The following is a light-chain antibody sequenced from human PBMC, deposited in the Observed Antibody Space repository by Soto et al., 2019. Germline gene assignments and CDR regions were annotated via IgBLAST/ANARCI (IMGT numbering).Light chain of an antibody. CDR1: QDISNY. CDR2: DAS. V-gene: IGKV1-33*01. Sequence: DIQMTQSPSSLSASVGDRVTITCQASQDISNYLTWYQQKPWKAPKLLIYDASNLETGVPSRFSGSGSGTDFPLTISSLQTDDIATYYFHQYDNRPYTLGPGTKLEIK. J-gene: IGKJ2*01. CDR3: HQYDNRPYT.